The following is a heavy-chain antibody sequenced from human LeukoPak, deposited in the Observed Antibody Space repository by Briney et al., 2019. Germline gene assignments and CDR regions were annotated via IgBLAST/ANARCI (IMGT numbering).Heavy chain of an antibody. J-gene: IGHJ6*02. V-gene: IGHV4-34*01. Sequence: PSETLSLTCAVYGGSFSGYYWSWIRQPPGKGLEWIGEINHSGSTNYNPSLKSRVTISVDTSKNQFSLKLSSVTAADTAVYYCARLCPGSCYPGERRGYSYGYLNYYYYYGMDVWGQGTTVTVSS. D-gene: IGHD5-18*01. CDR3: ARLCPGSCYPGERRGYSYGYLNYYYYYGMDV. CDR1: GGSFSGYY. CDR2: INHSGST.